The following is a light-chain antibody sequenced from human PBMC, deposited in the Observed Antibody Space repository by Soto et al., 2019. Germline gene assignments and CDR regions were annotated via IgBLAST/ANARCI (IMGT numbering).Light chain of an antibody. V-gene: IGLV1-40*01. Sequence: QLVLTQPPSVSGAPGQRVTISCTGSSSNIGAGYDVHWYQQLPGTAPKLLIYGNSNRPSGVPDRFSGSKSGNSDSLAITGLQAEDEADYYCQSYDSSLSGLVFGTGTKLTVL. J-gene: IGLJ1*01. CDR3: QSYDSSLSGLV. CDR1: SSNIGAGYD. CDR2: GNS.